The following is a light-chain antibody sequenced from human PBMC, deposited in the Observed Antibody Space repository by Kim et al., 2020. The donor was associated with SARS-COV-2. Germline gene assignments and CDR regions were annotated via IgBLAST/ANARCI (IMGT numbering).Light chain of an antibody. Sequence: LSPGERATLSCRASQSVSSSYLAWYQQKPGQAPRPLIYGASSRATGIPDRFSGSGSGTDFTLTISRLEPEDFAVYYCQQYGSSSYTFGQGTKLEI. J-gene: IGKJ2*01. V-gene: IGKV3-20*01. CDR3: QQYGSSSYT. CDR2: GAS. CDR1: QSVSSSY.